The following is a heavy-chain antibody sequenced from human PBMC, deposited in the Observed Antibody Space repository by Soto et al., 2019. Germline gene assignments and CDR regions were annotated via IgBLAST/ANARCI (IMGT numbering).Heavy chain of an antibody. D-gene: IGHD5-18*01. CDR3: VRTARGWYFDL. Sequence: PSETLSLTCSVSGGSVSSDSSYWSWIRQPPGKGLEWIGYIHDSGSTNYNPSLKSRVSISIETSKNQFSLRLRSVTAADTAVYYCVRTARGWYFDLWSRGTLVTVSS. CDR1: GGSVSSDSSY. CDR2: IHDSGST. J-gene: IGHJ2*01. V-gene: IGHV4-61*01.